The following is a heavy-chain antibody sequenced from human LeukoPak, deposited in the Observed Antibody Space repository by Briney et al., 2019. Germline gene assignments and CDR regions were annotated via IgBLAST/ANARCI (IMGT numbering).Heavy chain of an antibody. J-gene: IGHJ4*02. D-gene: IGHD3-22*01. CDR3: ARARNYYDSSGYYNY. CDR2: INHSGST. Sequence: PSETLSLTCTVSGGSISSYYWSWIRQPPGKGLEWIGEINHSGSTNYNPSLKSRVTISVDTSKNQFSLKLSSVTAADTAVYYCARARNYYDSSGYYNYWGQGTLVTVSS. V-gene: IGHV4-34*01. CDR1: GGSISSYY.